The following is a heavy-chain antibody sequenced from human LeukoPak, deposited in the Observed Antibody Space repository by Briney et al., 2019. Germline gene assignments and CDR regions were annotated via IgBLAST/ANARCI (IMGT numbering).Heavy chain of an antibody. V-gene: IGHV3-33*01. CDR1: GFTFSSYG. CDR3: ARDAYYYGSGSYVDY. Sequence: PGGSLRLSCAASGFTFSSYGMHWVRQAPGNGLEWVAVIYYDGNNKFYADSVKGRFTISRDNSKNTLYLQMNSLGAEDTAVYYCARDAYYYGSGSYVDYWGQGTLATVSS. CDR2: IYYDGNNK. D-gene: IGHD3-10*01. J-gene: IGHJ4*02.